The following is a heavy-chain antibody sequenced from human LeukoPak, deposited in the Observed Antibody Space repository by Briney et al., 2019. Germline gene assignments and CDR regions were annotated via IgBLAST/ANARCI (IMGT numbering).Heavy chain of an antibody. D-gene: IGHD3-22*01. CDR1: GFTFSSYS. CDR3: ARDYYDSSGYYFGDY. Sequence: GGSLRLSCTASGFTFSSYSMNWVRQAPGKGLEWVSSISSTGSYIYYADSVKGRFTVSRDNAKNSLYLQMNSLRAEDTAVYYCARDYYDSSGYYFGDYWGQGTLVTVSS. CDR2: ISSTGSYI. J-gene: IGHJ4*02. V-gene: IGHV3-21*01.